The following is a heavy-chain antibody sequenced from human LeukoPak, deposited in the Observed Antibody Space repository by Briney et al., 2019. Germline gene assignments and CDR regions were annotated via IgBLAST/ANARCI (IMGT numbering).Heavy chain of an antibody. D-gene: IGHD3-10*02. CDR2: INPNSGGT. CDR1: GYTFTGYY. J-gene: IGHJ5*02. V-gene: IGHV1-2*02. CDR3: AREATMLTNWFDP. Sequence: AASVKVSCKASGYTFTGYYMHWVRQAPGQGLEWMGWINPNSGGTNYAQKFQGRVTMTRDTSISTAYMELSRLRSDDTAVYYCAREATMLTNWFDPWDQGTLVTVSS.